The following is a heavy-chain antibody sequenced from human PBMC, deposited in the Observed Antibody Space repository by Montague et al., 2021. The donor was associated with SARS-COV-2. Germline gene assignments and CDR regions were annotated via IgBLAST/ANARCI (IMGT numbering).Heavy chain of an antibody. CDR3: ARMAPITGLDC. CDR1: GFSFSTSGMC. D-gene: IGHD1-20*01. Sequence: PALVTPTQTPTLTCTFSGFSFSTSGMCVSWIRQLPGKALEWLARIDWDDDKYYSTFLKTRLTISKDTSKHQVVLTMTNMDPVDTATYYCARMAPITGLDCWGQGTLGTVSS. J-gene: IGHJ4*02. CDR2: IDWDDDK. V-gene: IGHV2-70*11.